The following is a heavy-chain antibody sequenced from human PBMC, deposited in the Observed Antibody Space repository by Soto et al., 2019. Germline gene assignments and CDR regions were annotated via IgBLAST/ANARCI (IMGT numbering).Heavy chain of an antibody. Sequence: SETLSLTCAVSGGSFTSNNWWTWVRQPPGQGLEWIGEIYRTGSTNYNPSLKSRVTISLDKSENQFSLKVASLTAADTAVYYCASRDPGTSVDYWGQGTLVTVS. CDR1: GGSFTSNNW. CDR3: ASRDPGTSVDY. V-gene: IGHV4-4*02. J-gene: IGHJ4*02. CDR2: IYRTGST. D-gene: IGHD1-7*01.